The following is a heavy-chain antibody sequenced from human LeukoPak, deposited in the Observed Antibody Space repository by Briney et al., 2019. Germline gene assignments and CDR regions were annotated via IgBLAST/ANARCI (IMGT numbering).Heavy chain of an antibody. CDR3: ATAAGMATISFDY. CDR1: GYTLTELS. Sequence: ASVKVSCKVSGYTLTELSMHWVRQAPGKGLEWMGGFDPEDGETIYAQKFQGRVTMTEDASTDTAYMELSCLRSEDTAVYYCATAAGMATISFDYWGQGTLVTVSS. V-gene: IGHV1-24*01. D-gene: IGHD5-24*01. J-gene: IGHJ4*02. CDR2: FDPEDGET.